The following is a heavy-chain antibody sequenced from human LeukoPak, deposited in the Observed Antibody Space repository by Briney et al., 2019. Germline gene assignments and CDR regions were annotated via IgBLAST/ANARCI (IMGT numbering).Heavy chain of an antibody. D-gene: IGHD5-18*01. CDR3: AKDKDTAMVSNWFDP. J-gene: IGHJ5*02. V-gene: IGHV3-23*01. CDR2: ISGSGGST. Sequence: GGSLRLSCAASGFTFSSYAMSWVRQAPGKGLEWVSAISGSGGSTYYADSAKGRFTISRDNSKNTLYLQMNSLRAEDTAVYYCAKDKDTAMVSNWFDPWGQGTLVTVSS. CDR1: GFTFSSYA.